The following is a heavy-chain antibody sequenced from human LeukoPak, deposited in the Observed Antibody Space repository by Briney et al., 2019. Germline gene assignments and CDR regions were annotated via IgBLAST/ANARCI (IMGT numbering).Heavy chain of an antibody. CDR3: AGGDRNGWYFDY. CDR1: GFMFDDHG. Sequence: GGSLRLSCEASGFMFDDHGMSWVRQAPGKGLEWVSGINWNGASTGYGDSVKGRFTISRDNAKNSLYLQMNSLRAEDTALYYCAGGDRNGWYFDYWGQGVLVTVSS. D-gene: IGHD2-15*01. V-gene: IGHV3-20*04. CDR2: INWNGAST. J-gene: IGHJ4*02.